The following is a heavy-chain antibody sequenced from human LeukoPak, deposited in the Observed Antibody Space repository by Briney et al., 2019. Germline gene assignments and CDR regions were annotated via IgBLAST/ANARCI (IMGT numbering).Heavy chain of an antibody. D-gene: IGHD2-2*01. CDR1: GYTFTSYG. J-gene: IGHJ4*02. CDR2: IIPIFGTA. V-gene: IGHV1-69*13. Sequence: SVTVSCKASGYTFTSYGISWVRQAPGQGLEWMGGIIPIFGTANYAQKFQGRVTITADESTSTAYMELSSLRSEDTAVYYCARGPYCSSTSCYPYYFDYWGQGTLVTVSS. CDR3: ARGPYCSSTSCYPYYFDY.